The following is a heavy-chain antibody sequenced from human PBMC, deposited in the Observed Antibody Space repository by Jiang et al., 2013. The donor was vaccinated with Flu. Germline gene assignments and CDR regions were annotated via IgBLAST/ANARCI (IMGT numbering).Heavy chain of an antibody. CDR1: GGSFSGYY. Sequence: LLKPSETLSLTCAVYGGSFSGYYWSWIRQPPGKGLEWIGEINHSGSTNYNPSLKSRVTISVDTSKNQFSLKLSSVTAADTAVYYCARVEKGTVTTWRRRYNWFDPWGQGTLVTVSS. CDR3: ARVEKGTVTTWRRRYNWFDP. V-gene: IGHV4-34*01. CDR2: INHSGST. J-gene: IGHJ5*02. D-gene: IGHD4-17*01.